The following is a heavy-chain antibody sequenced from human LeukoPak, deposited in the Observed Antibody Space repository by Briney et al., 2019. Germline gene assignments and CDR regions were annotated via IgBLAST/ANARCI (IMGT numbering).Heavy chain of an antibody. CDR2: INPNTGGT. J-gene: IGHJ5*02. Sequence: ASVKVSCKASGYTFTGHYMHWVRQAPGQGPEWMGWINPNTGGTNHAQKFQGRITMTRDTSISTAYMELSRLISDDTAVYYCAREGINMVRGVVSWGQGTLVTVSS. CDR3: AREGINMVRGVVS. CDR1: GYTFTGHY. D-gene: IGHD3-10*01. V-gene: IGHV1-2*02.